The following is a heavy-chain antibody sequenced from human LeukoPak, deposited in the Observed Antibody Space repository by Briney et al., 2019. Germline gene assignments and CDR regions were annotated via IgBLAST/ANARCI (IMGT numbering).Heavy chain of an antibody. V-gene: IGHV1-8*01. CDR2: MNPNSGNT. Sequence: ASVKVSCKASGYTFTSYDINWVRQATGQGLEWMGWMNPNSGNTGYAQKFQGRVTMTRNTSISTAYMELSSLRSEDTAVYYCARGRYDSSGYYYYGMNVWGQGTTVTVSS. D-gene: IGHD3-22*01. CDR1: GYTFTSYD. CDR3: ARGRYDSSGYYYYGMNV. J-gene: IGHJ6*02.